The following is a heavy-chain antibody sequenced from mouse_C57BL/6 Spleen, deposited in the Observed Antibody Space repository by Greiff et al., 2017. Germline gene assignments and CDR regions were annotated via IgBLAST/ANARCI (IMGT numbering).Heavy chain of an antibody. J-gene: IGHJ2*01. Sequence: EVQLVESGGGLVKPGGSLKLSCAASGFTFSSYAMSWVRQTPEKRLEWVATISDGGSYTYYPDNVKGRFTISRDNAKNNLYLQMSHLKSEDTARYYCARDQGNSYFDYWGQGTTLTVSS. CDR3: ARDQGNSYFDY. D-gene: IGHD2-1*01. CDR2: ISDGGSYT. V-gene: IGHV5-4*01. CDR1: GFTFSSYA.